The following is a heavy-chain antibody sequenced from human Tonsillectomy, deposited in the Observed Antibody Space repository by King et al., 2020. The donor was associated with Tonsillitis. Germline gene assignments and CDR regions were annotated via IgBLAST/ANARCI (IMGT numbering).Heavy chain of an antibody. CDR3: ARAYTVTTFSPFDH. J-gene: IGHJ4*02. V-gene: IGHV1-69*12. Sequence: QLVQSGAEVKKPGSSVKVSCKASGGTFSRYAISWVRQAPGQGLEWMGGIIPIFGTANYAQQFQGRVTITADEPTTTAYMELRSLRSEDTAVYFCARAYTVTTFSPFDHWGQGTLLTVSS. CDR2: IIPIFGTA. CDR1: GGTFSRYA. D-gene: IGHD4-11*01.